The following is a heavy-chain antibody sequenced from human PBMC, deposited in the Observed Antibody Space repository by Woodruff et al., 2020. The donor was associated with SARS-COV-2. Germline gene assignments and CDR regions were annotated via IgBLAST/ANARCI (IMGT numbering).Heavy chain of an antibody. J-gene: IGHJ3*02. CDR3: ARHAGVATITDAFDI. D-gene: IGHD5-12*01. Sequence: ILYDGSTYYNPSLKSRVTISVDTSKNQFSLKLSSVTAADTAVYYCARHAGVATITDAFDIWG. CDR2: ILYDGST. V-gene: IGHV4-39*01.